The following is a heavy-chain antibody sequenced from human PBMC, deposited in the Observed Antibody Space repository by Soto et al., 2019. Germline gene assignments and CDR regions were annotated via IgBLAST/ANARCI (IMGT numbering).Heavy chain of an antibody. CDR2: ISGSGGST. Sequence: DVQLLESGGGLVQPGGSLRLSCVASGFTFSSYAMSWVRQAPGKGLEWVSTISGSGGSTYYADSVKGRFTISRDNSKNTLDLQMDSLRAEDVAVYYCAKHRLPGTTGEFDDYWGQGTLVTVSS. CDR1: GFTFSSYA. CDR3: AKHRLPGTTGEFDDY. D-gene: IGHD3-10*01. V-gene: IGHV3-23*01. J-gene: IGHJ4*02.